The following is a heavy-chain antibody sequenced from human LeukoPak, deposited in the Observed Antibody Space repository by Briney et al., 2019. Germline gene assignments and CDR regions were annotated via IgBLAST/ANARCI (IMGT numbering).Heavy chain of an antibody. CDR1: GYTFTSYG. CDR2: ISAYNGNT. V-gene: IGHV1-18*01. J-gene: IGHJ4*02. CDR3: ARDARYSSGWYDFDY. D-gene: IGHD6-19*01. Sequence: SVKVSCKASGYTFTSYGISWVRQAPGQGLEWMGWISAYNGNTNYAQKLQGRVTMTTDTSTSTAYMELRSLRSDDTAVYYCARDARYSSGWYDFDYWGQGTLVTVSS.